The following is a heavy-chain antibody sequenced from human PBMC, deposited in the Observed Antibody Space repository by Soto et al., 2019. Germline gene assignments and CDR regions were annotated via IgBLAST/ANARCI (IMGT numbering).Heavy chain of an antibody. V-gene: IGHV4-39*01. Sequence: QLQLQESGPGLVKPSETLSLKCTVSGGSISSSSYYWGWIRQPPGKGLEWIGNIYYSGYSGTTYYNPSLKSRLTISVDTSNNQVSLKLSSVTAADTAVYVGVSTSEWSVLDNWGQGTLVIVSS. CDR1: GGSISSSSYY. D-gene: IGHD3-3*01. CDR3: VSTSEWSVLDN. J-gene: IGHJ4*02. CDR2: IYYSGYSGTT.